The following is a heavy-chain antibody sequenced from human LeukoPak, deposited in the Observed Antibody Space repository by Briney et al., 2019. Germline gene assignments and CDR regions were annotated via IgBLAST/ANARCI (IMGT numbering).Heavy chain of an antibody. CDR1: GFTFSSHG. CDR3: ARTNGYYDL. Sequence: GGSLRLSCAASGFTFSSHGISWVRQAPGKGLEWVSGISGSGGTTFYADSVKGRFTNSRDNSKNTLYLQMNSLRAEDTAVYYCARTNGYYDLWGRGTLVTVSS. J-gene: IGHJ2*01. V-gene: IGHV3-23*01. CDR2: ISGSGGTT. D-gene: IGHD1/OR15-1a*01.